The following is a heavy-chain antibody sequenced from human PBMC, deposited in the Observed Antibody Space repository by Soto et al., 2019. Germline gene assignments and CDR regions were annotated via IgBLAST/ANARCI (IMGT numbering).Heavy chain of an antibody. D-gene: IGHD5-12*01. CDR2: VIPILGMG. Sequence: VQLVQSGAEVKQPGSSVKVSCKTSGGTFGNYPINRVRQAPGQGLEWMGRVIPILGMGSYAQKFQGRVTITADRSTRTAYMELSSLRSDDTAVYYCATDYRDGYNIPFDYWGQGTLVTVSS. CDR3: ATDYRDGYNIPFDY. CDR1: GGTFGNYP. J-gene: IGHJ4*02. V-gene: IGHV1-69*02.